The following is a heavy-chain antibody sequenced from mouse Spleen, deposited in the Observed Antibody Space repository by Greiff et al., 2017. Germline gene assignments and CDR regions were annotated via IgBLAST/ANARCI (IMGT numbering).Heavy chain of an antibody. V-gene: IGHV1-22*01. D-gene: IGHD1-1*01. CDR2: INPNNGGT. J-gene: IGHJ3*01. CDR3: ARSDYYGSSPFAY. Sequence: EVKLQESGPELVKPGASVKMSCKASGYTFTDYNMHWVKQSHGKSLEWIGYINPNNGGTSYNQKFKGKATLTVNKSSSTAYMELRSLTSEDSAVYYCARSDYYGSSPFAYWGQGTLVTVSA. CDR1: GYTFTDYN.